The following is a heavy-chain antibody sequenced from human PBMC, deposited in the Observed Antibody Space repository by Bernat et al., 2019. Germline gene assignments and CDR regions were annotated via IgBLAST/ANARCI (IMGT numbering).Heavy chain of an antibody. Sequence: EVQLLESGGGLVQPGGSLRLSCAASGFTFSSYAMSWVRQAPGKGLEWVSAISGSGGSTYDADSVKGRFTISRDNSKNTLYLQMNSLRAEDTAVYYCAKLGDSGWNYFDYWGQGTLVTVSS. V-gene: IGHV3-23*01. CDR2: ISGSGGST. CDR1: GFTFSSYA. J-gene: IGHJ4*02. CDR3: AKLGDSGWNYFDY. D-gene: IGHD6-19*01.